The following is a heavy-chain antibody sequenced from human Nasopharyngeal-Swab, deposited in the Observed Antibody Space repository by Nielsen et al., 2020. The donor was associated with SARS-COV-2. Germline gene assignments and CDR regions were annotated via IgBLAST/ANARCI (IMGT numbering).Heavy chain of an antibody. CDR1: GFDVSTKY. D-gene: IGHD6-13*01. V-gene: IGHV3-53*01. Sequence: GESLKISCAASGFDVSTKYMSWVRQAPGKGLEWVSVIQRDGIRKYADSVKGRFTVSRDNSKNTLYLQMNSLRAEDTAVYYCARDSSYSSSWNWFDPWGQGTLVTVSS. CDR3: ARDSSYSSSWNWFDP. J-gene: IGHJ5*02. CDR2: IQRDGIR.